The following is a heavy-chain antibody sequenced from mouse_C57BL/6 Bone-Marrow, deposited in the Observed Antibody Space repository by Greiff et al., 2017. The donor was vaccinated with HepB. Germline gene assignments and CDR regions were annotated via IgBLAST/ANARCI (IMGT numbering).Heavy chain of an antibody. Sequence: QVQLKESGPELVKPGASVKISCKASGYAFSSSWMNWVKQRPGKGLEWIGRIYPGDGDTNYNGKFKGKATLTADKSSSTAYMQLSSLTSEDSAVYFCARSGVRLRGWFAYWGQGTLVTVAA. J-gene: IGHJ3*01. CDR2: IYPGDGDT. D-gene: IGHD2-14*01. V-gene: IGHV1-82*01. CDR3: ARSGVRLRGWFAY. CDR1: GYAFSSSW.